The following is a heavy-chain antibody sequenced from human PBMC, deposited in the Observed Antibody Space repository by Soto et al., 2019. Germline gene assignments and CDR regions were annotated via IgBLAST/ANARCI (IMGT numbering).Heavy chain of an antibody. CDR2: IIPIFGTA. V-gene: IGHV1-69*06. CDR1: GGTFSSYA. D-gene: IGHD6-6*01. CDR3: ARANIAARLGGNHNWFDP. Sequence: QVQLVQSGAEVKKPGSSVKVSCKASGGTFSSYAISWVRQAPGQGLEWMGGIIPIFGTANYAQKFQGRVMITSDKATSTAYMELSSLRSEDTDVYSCARANIAARLGGNHNWFDPGGHGTQVAVAS. J-gene: IGHJ5*02.